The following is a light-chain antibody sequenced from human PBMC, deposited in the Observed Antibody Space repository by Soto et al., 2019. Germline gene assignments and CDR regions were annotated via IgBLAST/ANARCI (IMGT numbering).Light chain of an antibody. CDR3: QQYNNYAWT. V-gene: IGKV1-5*01. Sequence: DIQMTQSPSTLAASVGDRVTITCRASQSISNWLAWYQQKPGKAPKLLIFDASTLESGVPSRFSGSGSGTEFTLTIRGLQPDDFATYYCQQYNNYAWTFDQGTRVESK. CDR2: DAS. J-gene: IGKJ1*01. CDR1: QSISNW.